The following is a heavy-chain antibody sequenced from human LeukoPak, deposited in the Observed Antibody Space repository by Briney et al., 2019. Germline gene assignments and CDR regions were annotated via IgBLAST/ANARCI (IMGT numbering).Heavy chain of an antibody. D-gene: IGHD1-26*01. CDR3: ARALVGASINY. J-gene: IGHJ4*02. CDR1: GGSIIGHY. Sequence: SETLSLTFTVSGGSIIGHYWSWIRQPPGKGLEWIGYIYSSGSTNYNPSLKSRITMSLDTSKNQFSLKLSSVTAADTAVYYCARALVGASINYWGQGTLVTVSS. V-gene: IGHV4-59*11. CDR2: IYSSGST.